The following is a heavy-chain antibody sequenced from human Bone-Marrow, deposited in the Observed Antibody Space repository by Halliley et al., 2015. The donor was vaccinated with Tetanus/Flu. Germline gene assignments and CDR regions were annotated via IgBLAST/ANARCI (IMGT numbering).Heavy chain of an antibody. CDR3: ARNPAGTLVYYYGMDV. D-gene: IGHD6-19*01. J-gene: IGHJ6*02. CDR2: IFPRGPT. V-gene: IGHV4-4*02. Sequence: EIFPRGPTNHNPSLKSRVPLSVDQSKNHFSLSLSSVRAADTGVYYCARNPAGTLVYYYGMDVWGPGTTVTVSS.